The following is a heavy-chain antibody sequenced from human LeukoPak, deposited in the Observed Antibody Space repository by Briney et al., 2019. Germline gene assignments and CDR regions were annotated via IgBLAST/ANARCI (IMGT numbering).Heavy chain of an antibody. CDR1: GFTFSGYW. CDR3: ARGLGRELDGAFDI. J-gene: IGHJ3*02. D-gene: IGHD3-10*01. Sequence: PGGSLRLSCAASGFTFSGYWMHWVRQAPGKGLAWVSVIRSDGSITTYADSVKGRFTISRDNSRNTLYLQMNSLRAEDTAVYYCARGLGRELDGAFDIWGQGTMVTVSS. CDR2: IRSDGSIT. V-gene: IGHV3-74*01.